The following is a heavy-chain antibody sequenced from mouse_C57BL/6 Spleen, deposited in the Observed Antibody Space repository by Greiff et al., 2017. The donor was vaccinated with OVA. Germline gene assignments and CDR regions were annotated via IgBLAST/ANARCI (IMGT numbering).Heavy chain of an antibody. Sequence: VKLVESGAELARPGASVKMSCKASGYTFTSYTMHWVKQRPGQGLEWIGYINPSSGYTKYNQKFKDKATLTADKSSSTAYMQLSSLTSEDSAVYYCARSGNGSFFDYWGQGTTLTVSS. CDR1: GYTFTSYT. CDR3: ARSGNGSFFDY. CDR2: INPSSGYT. J-gene: IGHJ2*01. D-gene: IGHD1-1*02. V-gene: IGHV1-4*01.